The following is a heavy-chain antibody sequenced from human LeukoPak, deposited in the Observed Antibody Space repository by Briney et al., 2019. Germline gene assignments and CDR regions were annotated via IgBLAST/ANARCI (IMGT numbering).Heavy chain of an antibody. CDR1: GYRLSTYS. J-gene: IGHJ4*02. D-gene: IGHD5-18*01. CDR2: IYPGDSDT. Sequence: GESLQISCKGSGYRLSTYSIGWVRQMPGKGLEWMGIIYPGDSDTRYRPSFQGQVTISADKSISTAYLQWSSLRASDTAMYYCARLNTALNHFDYWGQGTLVTVSS. V-gene: IGHV5-51*01. CDR3: ARLNTALNHFDY.